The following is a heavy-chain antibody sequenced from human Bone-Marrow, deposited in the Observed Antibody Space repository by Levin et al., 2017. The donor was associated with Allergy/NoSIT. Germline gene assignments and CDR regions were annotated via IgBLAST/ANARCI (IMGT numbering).Heavy chain of an antibody. D-gene: IGHD6-13*01. J-gene: IGHJ6*02. CDR1: GFAFDDYA. CDR3: VRDALGAGSSWTNYYGLDV. Sequence: GGSLRLSCVVSGFAFDDYAMHWVRQRPGKGLEWVSGMTWNGDRIGYADAVKGRFTISRDNAKNSLFLEMTSLRPEDTAVYFCVRDALGAGSSWTNYYGLDVWGQGTTDTVSS. CDR2: MTWNGDRI. V-gene: IGHV3-9*01.